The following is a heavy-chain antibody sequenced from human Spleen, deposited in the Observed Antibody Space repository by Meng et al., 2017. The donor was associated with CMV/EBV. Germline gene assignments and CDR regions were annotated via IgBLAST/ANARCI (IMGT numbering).Heavy chain of an antibody. J-gene: IGHJ5*02. CDR1: GGSISRGDYY. CDR2: IYYSGST. CDR3: ATLYEGFDP. Sequence: SLTCTVSGGSISRGDYYWSWVRQPPGKGLECIGYIYYSGSTYYNPSLKSRLTISLDTSKNQFSLKLSSVTAADTAVYYCATLYEGFDPWGQGTLVTVSS. V-gene: IGHV4-30-4*08. D-gene: IGHD3-16*01.